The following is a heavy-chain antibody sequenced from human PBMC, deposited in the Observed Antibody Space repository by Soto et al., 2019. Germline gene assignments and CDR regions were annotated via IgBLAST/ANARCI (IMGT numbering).Heavy chain of an antibody. V-gene: IGHV3-23*01. CDR3: AKSGGEYQLLIRYYFDY. CDR2: ISGSGGST. CDR1: GFTFSSYA. D-gene: IGHD2-2*01. J-gene: IGHJ4*02. Sequence: PGGSLRLSCAASGFTFSSYAMSWVRQAPGKGLEWVSAISGSGGSTYYADSVKGRFTISRDNSKNTLYLQMNSLRAEDTAVYYCAKSGGEYQLLIRYYFDYWGQGTLVTVS.